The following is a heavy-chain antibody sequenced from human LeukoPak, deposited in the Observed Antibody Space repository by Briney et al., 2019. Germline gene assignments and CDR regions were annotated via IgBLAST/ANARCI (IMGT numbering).Heavy chain of an antibody. CDR2: ISYDGSNK. CDR1: GFTFSSYA. CDR3: ARGLWRWAMDV. V-gene: IGHV3-30-3*01. J-gene: IGHJ6*02. D-gene: IGHD3-16*01. Sequence: GGSLRLSCAASGFTFSSYAMHWVRQAPGKGLEWVAVISYDGSNKYYADSVKGRFTISRDNSKNTLYLQMNSLRAEDTAVYYCARGLWRWAMDVWGQGTTVTVSS.